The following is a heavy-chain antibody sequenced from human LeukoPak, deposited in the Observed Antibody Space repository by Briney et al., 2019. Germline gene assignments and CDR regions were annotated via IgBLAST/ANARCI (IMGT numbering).Heavy chain of an antibody. CDR3: AREAVAGIEYFQH. Sequence: ASVKVSCKASGYTFTGYYMHWVRQAPGQGLEWMGWINPNSGGTNYAQKFQGRVTVTRDTSISTAYMELSRLRSDDTAVYYCAREAVAGIEYFQHWGQGTLVTVSS. J-gene: IGHJ1*01. D-gene: IGHD6-19*01. V-gene: IGHV1-2*02. CDR2: INPNSGGT. CDR1: GYTFTGYY.